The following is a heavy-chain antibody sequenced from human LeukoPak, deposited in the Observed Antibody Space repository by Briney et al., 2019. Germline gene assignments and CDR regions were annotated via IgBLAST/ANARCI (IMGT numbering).Heavy chain of an antibody. CDR2: IYYSGST. Sequence: SETLSLTCTVSGGSISSYYWSWIRQPPGKGLEWIGYIYYSGSTNYNPSLKSRVTISVDTSKNQFSLKLSSVTAADTAVYYCARHRSGITMVRGVVIHNWFDPWGQGTLVTVSS. D-gene: IGHD3-10*01. J-gene: IGHJ5*02. CDR1: GGSISSYY. V-gene: IGHV4-59*08. CDR3: ARHRSGITMVRGVVIHNWFDP.